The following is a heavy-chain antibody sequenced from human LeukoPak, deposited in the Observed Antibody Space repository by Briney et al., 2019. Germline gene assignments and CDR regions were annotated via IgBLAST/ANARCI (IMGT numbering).Heavy chain of an antibody. Sequence: ASVKVSCKASGGTFSSYAISWVRQAPGQGLEWMGGIIPIFGTANYTQKFQGRVTITADESTSTAYMELSSLRSEDTAVYYCAREGIAVAGTEFDYWGQGTLVTVSS. J-gene: IGHJ4*02. CDR2: IIPIFGTA. CDR3: AREGIAVAGTEFDY. D-gene: IGHD6-19*01. V-gene: IGHV1-69*13. CDR1: GGTFSSYA.